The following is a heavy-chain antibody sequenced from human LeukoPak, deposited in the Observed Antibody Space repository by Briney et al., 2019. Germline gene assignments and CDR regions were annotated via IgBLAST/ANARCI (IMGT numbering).Heavy chain of an antibody. CDR3: ARDGDSTEDAFDI. J-gene: IGHJ3*02. V-gene: IGHV7-4-1*02. CDR1: GYTFINHA. CDR2: INTYAGSA. Sequence: GSVKVSCKAAGYTFINHALNWVRQAPGQGLEGMGWINTYAGSATYSQGFTERFVFSSDTSVTTAYLQTSGLGAEDTAVYFCARDGDSTEDAFDIWGQGTMVTVSS. D-gene: IGHD7-27*01.